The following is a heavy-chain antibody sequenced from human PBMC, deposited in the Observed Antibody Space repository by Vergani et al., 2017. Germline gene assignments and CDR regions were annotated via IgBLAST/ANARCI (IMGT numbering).Heavy chain of an antibody. CDR3: AREGGYCGGDCYPDY. Sequence: EVQLVESGGGLVQPGGSLRLSCAASGFTFSSYEMNWVRQAPGKGLEWVSYISSSGSTIYYADSVKGRFTISRDNAKNSLYLKMNSLRAEDTAVYYCAREGGYCGGDCYPDYWGQGTLVTVSS. CDR2: ISSSGSTI. J-gene: IGHJ4*02. V-gene: IGHV3-48*03. D-gene: IGHD2-21*02. CDR1: GFTFSSYE.